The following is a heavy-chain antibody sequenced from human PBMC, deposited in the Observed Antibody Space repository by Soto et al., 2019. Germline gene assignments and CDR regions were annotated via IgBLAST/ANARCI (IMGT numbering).Heavy chain of an antibody. Sequence: PSETLSLTCAVYGGSFSGYYWSWIRQPPGKGLELIGEINHSGSTNYNPSLESRVALSLDTSKNQSSLTLPSVTAADTAIYYCASQDYDKSVYYFDYWGRGTLVTVSS. V-gene: IGHV4-34*01. CDR1: GGSFSGYY. D-gene: IGHD3-22*01. CDR2: INHSGST. CDR3: ASQDYDKSVYYFDY. J-gene: IGHJ4*02.